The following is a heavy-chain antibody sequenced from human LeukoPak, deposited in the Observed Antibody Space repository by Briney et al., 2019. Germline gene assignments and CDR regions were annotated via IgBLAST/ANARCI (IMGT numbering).Heavy chain of an antibody. CDR1: GGSISSGGYY. CDR2: IYYSGST. Sequence: SQTLSLTCTVSGGSISSGGYYWRWIRQHPGKGLEWIGYIYYSGSTYYNPSLKSRVTISVDTSKNQFSLELSSVTAADTAVYYCARVWFGELSPYFDYWGQGTLVTVSS. CDR3: ARVWFGELSPYFDY. D-gene: IGHD3-10*01. J-gene: IGHJ4*02. V-gene: IGHV4-31*03.